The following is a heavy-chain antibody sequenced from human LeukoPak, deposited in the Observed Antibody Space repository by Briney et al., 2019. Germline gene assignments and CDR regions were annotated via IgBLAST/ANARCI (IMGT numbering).Heavy chain of an antibody. Sequence: GGSLRLSCAASGFTFSSYGMHWVRQAPGKGLEWVAVIWYDGSNKYYADSVKGRFTISRDNSKNTLYLQMNSLRAEDTAVYYCARDDRGQRWLPLIWGQGTLVTVSS. CDR1: GFTFSSYG. J-gene: IGHJ4*02. V-gene: IGHV3-33*01. D-gene: IGHD5-24*01. CDR3: ARDDRGQRWLPLI. CDR2: IWYDGSNK.